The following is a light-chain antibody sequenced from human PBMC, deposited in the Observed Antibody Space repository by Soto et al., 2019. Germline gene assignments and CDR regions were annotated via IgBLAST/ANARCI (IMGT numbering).Light chain of an antibody. J-gene: IGKJ2*01. Sequence: EIVLTQSPGTLSLSPGERATLSCRASQSVNSNYLAWYQQKPGQVPRPLIYGASIRAAGVPDRLSGSGSGTDFTLTISRQEPEYDAVYYCQQYGTAPYTFGQGTKLEIK. CDR1: QSVNSNY. CDR2: GAS. CDR3: QQYGTAPYT. V-gene: IGKV3-20*01.